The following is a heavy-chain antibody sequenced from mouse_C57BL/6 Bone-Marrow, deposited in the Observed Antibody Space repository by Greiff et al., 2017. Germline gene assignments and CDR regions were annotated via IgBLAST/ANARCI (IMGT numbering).Heavy chain of an antibody. D-gene: IGHD2-1*01. CDR3: ARALLYLFAY. CDR1: GYTFTSYW. CDR2: IDPSDSYT. J-gene: IGHJ3*01. Sequence: QVQLQQPGAELVRPGTSVKLSCKASGYTFTSYWMHWVKQRPGQGLEWIGVIDPSDSYTNYNQKFKGKATLTVDTSSSTAYMHLSSLTSEDSAVYYCARALLYLFAYWGQGTLVTVSA. V-gene: IGHV1-59*01.